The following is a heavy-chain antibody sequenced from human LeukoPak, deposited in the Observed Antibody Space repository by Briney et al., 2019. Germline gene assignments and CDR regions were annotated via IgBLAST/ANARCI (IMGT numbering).Heavy chain of an antibody. CDR1: GYTFTSYY. J-gene: IGHJ4*02. V-gene: IGHV1-46*01. Sequence: ASVKVSCKASGYTFTSYYMHWARQAPGQGLEWMGIINPSGGSTSHAQKFQGRVTMTRDTSTGTVYMELSSLRSDDTAVYYCARTVGYFDYWGQGTLVTVSS. CDR3: ARTVGYFDY. D-gene: IGHD1-26*01. CDR2: INPSGGST.